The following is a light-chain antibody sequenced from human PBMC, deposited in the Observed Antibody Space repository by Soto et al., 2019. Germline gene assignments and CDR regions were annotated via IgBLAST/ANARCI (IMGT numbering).Light chain of an antibody. J-gene: IGLJ3*02. CDR3: AAWDDSLYGWV. CDR1: SRDVGGYNY. V-gene: IGLV2-11*01. Sequence: QSALTQPRSVSGSPGRSVTISCTGTSRDVGGYNYVSWYQQHPGKAPKVMIYDVTKRPSGVPNRFSGSKSGNTASLTISGLQAEDEADYYCAAWDDSLYGWVFGGGTKLTVL. CDR2: DVT.